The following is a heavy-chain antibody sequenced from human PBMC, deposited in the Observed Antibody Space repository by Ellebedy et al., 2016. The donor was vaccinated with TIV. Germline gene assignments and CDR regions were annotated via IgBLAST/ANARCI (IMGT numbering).Heavy chain of an antibody. CDR3: ARGRSFN. D-gene: IGHD3-10*01. Sequence: GESLKISCAASGFSFSTNWMAWIRQAPGKGLEWVAVISYDGRNKHYADSVQGRFTISRDNAKNSLYLQMNSLRAEDTAVYYCARGRSFNWGQGTLVTVSS. V-gene: IGHV3-30*07. J-gene: IGHJ4*02. CDR2: ISYDGRNK. CDR1: GFSFSTNW.